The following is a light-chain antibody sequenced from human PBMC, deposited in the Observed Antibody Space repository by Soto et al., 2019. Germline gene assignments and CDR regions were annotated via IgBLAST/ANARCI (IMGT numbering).Light chain of an antibody. CDR3: AAWDYSLNGNV. V-gene: IGLV1-44*01. Sequence: QSALTQPHSASGTPGQRVTISCSGSSSTIGTSSVHWFQQLPGTAPKLLISTTNQRPSGVPERFSGSKSGTSASLAISGLQSEDEADYYCAAWDYSLNGNVFGAGTKVTVL. CDR2: TTN. J-gene: IGLJ1*01. CDR1: SSTIGTSS.